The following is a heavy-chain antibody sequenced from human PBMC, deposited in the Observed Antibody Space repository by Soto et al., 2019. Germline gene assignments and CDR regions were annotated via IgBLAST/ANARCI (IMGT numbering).Heavy chain of an antibody. CDR1: GFTFSNYG. V-gene: IGHV3-30-3*01. CDR2: VSYDGSEK. D-gene: IGHD3-10*01. J-gene: IGHJ4*02. CDR3: AREGMVRGVIGEY. Sequence: QVQLVDSGGGVVQPGRSLRLSCAASGFTFSNYGIHWVRQTPGKGLEWVAFVSYDGSEKYYADSVKGRFTISRDNSKNTLYIQMNSLGPEDTAVYYCAREGMVRGVIGEYWGQGTLVTVSS.